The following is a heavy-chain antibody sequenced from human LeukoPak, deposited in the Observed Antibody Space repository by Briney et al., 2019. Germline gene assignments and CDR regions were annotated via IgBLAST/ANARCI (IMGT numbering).Heavy chain of an antibody. V-gene: IGHV1-2*02. CDR3: ARDRSDSSGYYYPYFDY. Sequence: ASVKVSCKASGYTFTGYYMHWVRQAPGQGLEWMGWINPDSGGTNYAQKFQGRVTMTRDTSISSAYMELSRLRSDDTAVYYCARDRSDSSGYYYPYFDYWGQGTLVTVSS. CDR1: GYTFTGYY. CDR2: INPDSGGT. D-gene: IGHD3-22*01. J-gene: IGHJ4*02.